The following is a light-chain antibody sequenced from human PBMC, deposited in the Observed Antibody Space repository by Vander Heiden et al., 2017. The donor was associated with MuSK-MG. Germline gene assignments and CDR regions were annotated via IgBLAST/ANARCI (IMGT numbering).Light chain of an antibody. J-gene: IGKJ2*01. CDR1: QTISSK. V-gene: IGKV1-39*01. Sequence: DIQMTQSPASLSGSLGDTVTITCRASQTISSKLNWYQQRPGRVPKLLIYGASSLQSGVPSRFSGSESGTDFNLTISSLQPEDFASYYCLQSDSMPYSFGQGTTLEI. CDR3: LQSDSMPYS. CDR2: GAS.